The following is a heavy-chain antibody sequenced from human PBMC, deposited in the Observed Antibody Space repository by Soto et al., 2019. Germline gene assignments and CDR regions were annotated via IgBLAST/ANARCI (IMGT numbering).Heavy chain of an antibody. D-gene: IGHD3-10*01. CDR2: IIPIFGTA. Sequence: QVQLVQSGAEVKKPGSSVKVSCKASGGTFSSYAISWVRQAPGQGLEWMGGIIPIFGTADYAQKVQGRVTITADESTSTAYMELSSLRSEDTAVYYCAREVKLRRLGVAYFDYWGQGTLVTVSS. V-gene: IGHV1-69*01. J-gene: IGHJ4*02. CDR1: GGTFSSYA. CDR3: AREVKLRRLGVAYFDY.